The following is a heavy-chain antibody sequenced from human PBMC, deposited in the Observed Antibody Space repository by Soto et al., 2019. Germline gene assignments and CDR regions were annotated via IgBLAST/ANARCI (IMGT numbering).Heavy chain of an antibody. Sequence: EVQLVESGGGLVQPGGSVRLSCAASGLPFGDNWMHWVRQAPGKGLVWVSRISNDGSDTTYADSVRGRFTVSRDNAKNTLYLQMNSLRAEDTAVYYCARDSYSSATHWGHGTLVTVSS. J-gene: IGHJ4*01. CDR3: ARDSYSSATH. CDR1: GLPFGDNW. CDR2: ISNDGSDT. V-gene: IGHV3-74*01. D-gene: IGHD4-4*01.